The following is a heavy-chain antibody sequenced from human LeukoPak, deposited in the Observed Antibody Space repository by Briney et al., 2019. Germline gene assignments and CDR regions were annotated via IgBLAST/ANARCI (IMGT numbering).Heavy chain of an antibody. D-gene: IGHD3-22*01. CDR2: IRYTGTT. V-gene: IGHV4-39*01. J-gene: IGHJ4*02. Sequence: SETLSLTCTVSGGSISTTSYFWAWIRQPPGKGLEWIGSIRYTGTTDYNPSLKSRVTIFVDTSNNQFSLELTSVTAADTAVYYCARHSQYYDSSGNYYYFDYWGQGSRVTVSS. CDR3: ARHSQYYDSSGNYYYFDY. CDR1: GGSISTTSYF.